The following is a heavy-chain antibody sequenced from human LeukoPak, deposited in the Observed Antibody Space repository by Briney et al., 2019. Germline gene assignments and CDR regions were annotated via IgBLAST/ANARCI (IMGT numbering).Heavy chain of an antibody. CDR1: GYSISSGYY. D-gene: IGHD1-26*01. Sequence: SETLSLTCTVSGYSISSGYYWGWIRQPPGKGLGWIGRIYHSGSTYYNPSLKNRVTISVDTSKNQVSLKLSSVTAADTAVYYCASLSGASFDYWGQGTLVTVSS. CDR2: IYHSGST. J-gene: IGHJ4*02. CDR3: ASLSGASFDY. V-gene: IGHV4-38-2*02.